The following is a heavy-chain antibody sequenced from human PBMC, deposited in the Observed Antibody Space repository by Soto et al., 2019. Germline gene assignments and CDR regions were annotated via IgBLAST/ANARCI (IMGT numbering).Heavy chain of an antibody. CDR2: ISGSGGST. D-gene: IGHD3-10*01. CDR3: AKGPYGPGSFDY. CDR1: GFTFSSYA. Sequence: GGSLRLSCAASGFTFSSYAMSWVRQAPGKGLEWVSAISGSGGSTYYAESVKGRFTISRDNSKNTLYLQMNSLRAEDTAVYYCAKGPYGPGSFDYWGQGTLVTVSS. V-gene: IGHV3-23*01. J-gene: IGHJ4*02.